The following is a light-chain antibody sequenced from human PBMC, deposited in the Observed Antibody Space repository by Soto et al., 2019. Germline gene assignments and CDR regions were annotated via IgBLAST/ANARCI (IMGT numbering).Light chain of an antibody. CDR1: SSDVGRYNY. Sequence: LAQPASVSGSRGQSITISCTGTSSDVGRYNYVSWFQQHPGKVPKLIIYDVSNWPSGVSDRFSGSKSGNTASLTISGLQPEDEADYYCSSFTSSSTFVFGTGTKVTVL. V-gene: IGLV2-14*03. CDR2: DVS. CDR3: SSFTSSSTFV. J-gene: IGLJ1*01.